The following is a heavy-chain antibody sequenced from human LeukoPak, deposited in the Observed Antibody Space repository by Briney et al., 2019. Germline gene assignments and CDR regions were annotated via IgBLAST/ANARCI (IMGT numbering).Heavy chain of an antibody. CDR3: AKGSSSSRPYYFDY. V-gene: IGHV3-23*01. J-gene: IGHJ4*02. CDR2: ITSGGGDT. D-gene: IGHD6-6*01. Sequence: GGSLRLSCAASEFPFRNYAMSWVRQAPGKGLEWVSAITSGGGDTFHADSVKGRFTISRDNSRNTLFPQMYSLRVEDTAVYYCAKGSSSSRPYYFDYWGQGTLVTVSS. CDR1: EFPFRNYA.